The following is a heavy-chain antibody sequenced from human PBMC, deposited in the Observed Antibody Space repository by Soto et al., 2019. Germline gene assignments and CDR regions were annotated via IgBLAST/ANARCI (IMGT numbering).Heavy chain of an antibody. CDR2: IYYSGST. D-gene: IGHD3-22*01. CDR1: GGSISSGGYY. CDR3: ARDRYYYDSSGSDI. J-gene: IGHJ3*02. Sequence: PSETLSLTCTVSGGSISSGGYYWSWIRQHPGKGLEWIGYIYYSGSTYYNPSLKSRVTISVDTSKNQFSLKLSSVTAADTAVYYCARDRYYYDSSGSDIWGQGTMVTVSS. V-gene: IGHV4-31*03.